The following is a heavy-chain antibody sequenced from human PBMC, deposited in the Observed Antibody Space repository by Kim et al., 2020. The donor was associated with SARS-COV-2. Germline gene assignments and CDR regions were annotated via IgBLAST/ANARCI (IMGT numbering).Heavy chain of an antibody. J-gene: IGHJ4*02. CDR3: ARDSGSSWYETIDY. V-gene: IGHV3-33*01. Sequence: YAAAVKARFTLSRDNSKKMLYLQMNSLRAGDTAVYYCARDSGSSWYETIDYWGQGTLVTVSS. D-gene: IGHD6-13*01.